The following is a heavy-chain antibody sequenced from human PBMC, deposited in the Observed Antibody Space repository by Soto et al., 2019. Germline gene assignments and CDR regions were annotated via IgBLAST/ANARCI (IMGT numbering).Heavy chain of an antibody. CDR1: GGTFSSYA. V-gene: IGHV1-69*06. Sequence: SVKVSCKASGGTFSSYAISWVRQAPGQGLEWMGGIIPIFGTANYAQKFQGRVTITADKSTSTAYMELSSLRSEDSAVYYCAREKGQGNWNYVRWFVPWGQGTLVTVS. CDR3: AREKGQGNWNYVRWFVP. D-gene: IGHD1-7*01. J-gene: IGHJ5*02. CDR2: IIPIFGTA.